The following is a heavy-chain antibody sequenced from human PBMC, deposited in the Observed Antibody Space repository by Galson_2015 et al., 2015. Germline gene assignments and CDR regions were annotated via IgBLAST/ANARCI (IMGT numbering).Heavy chain of an antibody. Sequence: SLRLSCAASGFTFSSYGVHWVRLAPGKGLGWVAVISYDGSNKYYADSVKGRFTISRDNSKNTLYLQMNSLRAEDTAVYYCAKERYSSSWVRLMDWFDPWGQGTLVTVSS. CDR2: ISYDGSNK. V-gene: IGHV3-30*18. CDR3: AKERYSSSWVRLMDWFDP. D-gene: IGHD6-13*01. J-gene: IGHJ5*02. CDR1: GFTFSSYG.